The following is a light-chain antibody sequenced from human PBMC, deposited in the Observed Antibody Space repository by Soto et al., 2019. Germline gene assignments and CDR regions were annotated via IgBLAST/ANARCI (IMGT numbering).Light chain of an antibody. V-gene: IGKV3-15*01. J-gene: IGKJ3*01. CDR1: QSVSSN. CDR2: GAS. CDR3: QKYNKWPLFT. Sequence: EIVMTQSPVTLSVSPGERATVSCRASQSVSSNLAWYQQRPGQAPRLLMYGASTRATGIPARFSGSGSGTEFPLPISSLQSEDFAVYYCQKYNKWPLFTFGPGTRVDMK.